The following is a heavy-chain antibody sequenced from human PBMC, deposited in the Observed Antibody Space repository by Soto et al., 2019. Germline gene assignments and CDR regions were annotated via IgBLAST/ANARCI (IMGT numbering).Heavy chain of an antibody. CDR2: THYSGDT. CDR3: AIFRGIPPATTESYFPY. J-gene: IGHJ4*02. D-gene: IGHD4-17*01. V-gene: IGHV4-39*01. Sequence: PSETLSLSCTVSGGSISSSWYYWGWIRQPPGKGLEWTGSTHYSGDTYYNPSLNSRVIISVDTSKNQISLKLTSVTATDAAVYYCAIFRGIPPATTESYFPYWAQGILVTVS. CDR1: GGSISSSWYY.